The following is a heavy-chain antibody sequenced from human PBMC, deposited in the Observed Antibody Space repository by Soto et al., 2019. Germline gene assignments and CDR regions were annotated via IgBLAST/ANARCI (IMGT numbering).Heavy chain of an antibody. CDR1: GDSVSSNTAA. CDR3: VRQHSTSSDYYGLDV. Sequence: PSQTLSLTCAISGDSVSSNTAAWNWIRQSPSRGLEWLGRTYYRSKWNFDYALFVKSRIIINPDTSKNQFSLQLNSVTPEDTAVYYCVRQHSTSSDYYGLDVWGQGTTVTVSS. CDR2: TYYRSKWNF. D-gene: IGHD6-6*01. J-gene: IGHJ6*02. V-gene: IGHV6-1*01.